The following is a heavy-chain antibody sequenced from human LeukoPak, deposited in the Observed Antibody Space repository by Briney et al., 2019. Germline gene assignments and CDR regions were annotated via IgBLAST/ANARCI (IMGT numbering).Heavy chain of an antibody. CDR2: INPNSGGT. J-gene: IGHJ5*02. V-gene: IGHV1-2*02. CDR3: ARGGVLRYFDWLLYRLPQEDWFDP. Sequence: ASVKVSCKASGYTFTGYYMHWVRQAPGQGLEWMGWINPNSGGTNYAQKFQGRVTMTRDTSISTAYMELSRLRSDDTAVYYCARGGVLRYFDWLLYRLPQEDWFDPWGQGTLVTVSS. D-gene: IGHD3-9*01. CDR1: GYTFTGYY.